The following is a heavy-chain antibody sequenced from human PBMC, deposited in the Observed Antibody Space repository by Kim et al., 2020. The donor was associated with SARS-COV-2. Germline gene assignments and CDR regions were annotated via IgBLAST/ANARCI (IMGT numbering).Heavy chain of an antibody. CDR1: GFAFRNYW. J-gene: IGHJ6*02. V-gene: IGHV3-7*03. CDR2: INEDGSGK. D-gene: IGHD6-13*01. Sequence: GGSLRLSCAASGFAFRNYWMNWVRQAPGKGLEWVAEINEDGSGKYYVDSVKGRFTISRDNGKNSVYLQMNNLRVDDTAVFYCVTDVGRTAGVWGRGPTVTVPS. CDR3: VTDVGRTAGV.